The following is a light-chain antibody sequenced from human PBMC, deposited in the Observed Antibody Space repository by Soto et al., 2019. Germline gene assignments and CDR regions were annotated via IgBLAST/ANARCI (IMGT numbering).Light chain of an antibody. J-gene: IGKJ5*01. V-gene: IGKV3-20*01. CDR1: QSVSSSY. CDR3: QQDGSSPPIT. CDR2: GAS. Sequence: EIVLTQSPGTLSLSPGERATLSCRASQSVSSSYLAWYQQKPGQAPRLLIYGASSRATGIPDRFSGSGSGTDFTLTISRLEPEDIAVYYWQQDGSSPPITFGQGTRLEIK.